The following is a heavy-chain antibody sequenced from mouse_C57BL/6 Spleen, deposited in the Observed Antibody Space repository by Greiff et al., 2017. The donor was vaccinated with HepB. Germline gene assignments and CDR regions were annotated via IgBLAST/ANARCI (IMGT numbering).Heavy chain of an antibody. CDR2: ISYDGSN. V-gene: IGHV3-6*01. D-gene: IGHD4-1*01. CDR1: GYSITSGYY. Sequence: VQLQQSGPGLVKPSQSLSLTCSVTGYSITSGYYWNWIRQFPGNKLEWMGYISYDGSNNYNPSLKNRISITRDTSKNQFFLKLNSVTTEDTATYYCARDVWGYWYFDVWGTGTTVTVSS. CDR3: ARDVWGYWYFDV. J-gene: IGHJ1*03.